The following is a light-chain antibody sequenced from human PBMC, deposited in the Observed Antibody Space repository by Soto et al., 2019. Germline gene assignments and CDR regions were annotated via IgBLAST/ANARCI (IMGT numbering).Light chain of an antibody. Sequence: EIVLTQSPGTLSWSPGERATLSCRASQRVGSSYLAWYQQKPGQTPRLLIYGASKRATGIPDRFSGSGSGTDFTLTIISLEPEDFAVDYCQQYGSSSLTFGGGTKVEIK. J-gene: IGKJ4*01. CDR3: QQYGSSSLT. CDR2: GAS. V-gene: IGKV3-20*01. CDR1: QRVGSSY.